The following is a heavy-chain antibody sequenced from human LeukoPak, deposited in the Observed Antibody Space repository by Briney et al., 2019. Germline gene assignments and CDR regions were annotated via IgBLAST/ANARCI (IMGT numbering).Heavy chain of an antibody. CDR1: GFSFNAYW. D-gene: IGHD6-13*01. J-gene: IGHJ5*02. Sequence: PGRSLRLSCAASGFSFNAYWMHWVRQAPGKGLEWVAVIWYDGSNKYYADSVKGRFTISRDNSKNTLYLQMNSLRAEDTAVYYCARDSIAAAGAFDPWGQGTLVTVSS. V-gene: IGHV3-33*08. CDR3: ARDSIAAAGAFDP. CDR2: IWYDGSNK.